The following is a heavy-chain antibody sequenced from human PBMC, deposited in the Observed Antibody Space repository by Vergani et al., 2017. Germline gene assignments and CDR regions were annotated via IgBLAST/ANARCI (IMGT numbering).Heavy chain of an antibody. D-gene: IGHD3-9*01. CDR1: GFTFSSYS. J-gene: IGHJ4*02. V-gene: IGHV3-21*01. CDR3: AGEYYDILTPYPSDLGY. CDR2: ISSSSSYI. Sequence: EVQLVESGGGLVKPGGSLRLSCAASGFTFSSYSMNWVRQAPGKGLEWVSSISSSSSYIYYADSVKGRFTISRDNAKNSLYLQMNSLRAEDTPVYYCAGEYYDILTPYPSDLGYWGQGTLVTVSS.